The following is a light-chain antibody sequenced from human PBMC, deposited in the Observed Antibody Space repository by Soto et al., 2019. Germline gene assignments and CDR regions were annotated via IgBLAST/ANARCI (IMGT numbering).Light chain of an antibody. CDR1: ESVSTSY. CDR3: QHYCTSAL. V-gene: IGKV3-20*01. CDR2: GAS. Sequence: EIVLTQSPGTLSLSPGERATLSCRASESVSTSYLAWYQQKPGQAPRLLIYGASGRATGIPDRFSVSASGTDFTLTICRLEPEDFAVYYCQHYCTSALFGPGTKVDIK. J-gene: IGKJ3*01.